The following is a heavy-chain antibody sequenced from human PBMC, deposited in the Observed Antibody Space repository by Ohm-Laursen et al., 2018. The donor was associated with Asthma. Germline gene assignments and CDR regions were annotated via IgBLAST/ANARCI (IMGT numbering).Heavy chain of an antibody. CDR1: GGSISSGGYY. J-gene: IGHJ1*01. CDR2: IYYSGST. CDR3: ARVVKNLYQTGEVQH. V-gene: IGHV4-31*02. Sequence: TLSLTWTVSGGSISSGGYYWSWIRQHPGKGLEWIGYIYYSGSTYYNPSLKSRVTISVDTSKNQFSLKLSSVTAADTAVYYCARVVKNLYQTGEVQHWGQGTLVTVSS. D-gene: IGHD7-27*01.